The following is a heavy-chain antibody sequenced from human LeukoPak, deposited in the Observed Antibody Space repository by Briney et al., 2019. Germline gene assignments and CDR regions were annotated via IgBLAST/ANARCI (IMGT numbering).Heavy chain of an antibody. D-gene: IGHD3-16*01. V-gene: IGHV3-30*04. Sequence: GGSLRLSCAASGFTFSTHAMHWVRQAPGKGLEWVAVISSDGSNKFYPDSVKGRFTISRDNSKNTLYLQMNSLRVEDTAVYYCAKDQYDYVRGEFDYWGQGTLVTVSS. CDR1: GFTFSTHA. CDR2: ISSDGSNK. J-gene: IGHJ4*02. CDR3: AKDQYDYVRGEFDY.